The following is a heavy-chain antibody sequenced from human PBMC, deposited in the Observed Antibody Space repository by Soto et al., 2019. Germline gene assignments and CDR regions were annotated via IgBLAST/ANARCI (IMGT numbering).Heavy chain of an antibody. CDR3: ASDSYCSSTSCYRWDHYGMDV. V-gene: IGHV6-1*01. Sequence: SQTLSLTCAISVDSVSSDSAAWNLIRQSPSRGLEWLGRTYYRSKWYNDYAVSVKSRITINPDTSKNQFSLQLNSVTPEDTAVYYCASDSYCSSTSCYRWDHYGMDVWGQGTPFTVSS. CDR2: TYYRSKWYN. D-gene: IGHD2-2*02. CDR1: VDSVSSDSAA. J-gene: IGHJ6*02.